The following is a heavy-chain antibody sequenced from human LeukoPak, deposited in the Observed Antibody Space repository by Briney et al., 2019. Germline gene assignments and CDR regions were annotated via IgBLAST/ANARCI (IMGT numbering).Heavy chain of an antibody. V-gene: IGHV1-69*01. CDR2: IIPIFGTA. D-gene: IGHD6-19*01. CDR1: GGTFSSYA. CDR3: ARTIRNSSGWYIYPGDVSSEYFQH. Sequence: SVKVSCKASGGTFSSYAISWVRQAPGQGLEWMGGIIPIFGTANYAQKFQGRVTITADESTSTAYMELSSLRSEDTAVYYCARTIRNSSGWYIYPGDVSSEYFQHWGQGTLVTVSS. J-gene: IGHJ1*01.